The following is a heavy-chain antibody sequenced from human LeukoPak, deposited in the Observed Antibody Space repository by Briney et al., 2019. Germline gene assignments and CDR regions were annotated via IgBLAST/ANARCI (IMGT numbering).Heavy chain of an antibody. CDR2: IIPIFGTA. Sequence: SVKVSCKASGGTFSSYAISWVRQAPGQGLEWMGGIIPIFGTANYAQKFQGRVTITTDESTSTAYMELRSLRSEDTAVYYCARGYGSGSYYGRDYYYYMDVWGKGTTVTVSS. CDR3: ARGYGSGSYYGRDYYYYMDV. D-gene: IGHD3-10*01. J-gene: IGHJ6*03. CDR1: GGTFSSYA. V-gene: IGHV1-69*05.